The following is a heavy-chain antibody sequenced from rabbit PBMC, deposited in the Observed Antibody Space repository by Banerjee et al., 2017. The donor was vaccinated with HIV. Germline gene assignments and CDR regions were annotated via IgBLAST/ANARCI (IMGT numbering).Heavy chain of an antibody. V-gene: IGHV1S45*01. J-gene: IGHJ6*01. CDR2: INTGSSGFT. CDR3: AREWGLGTDIGGGIGL. CDR1: GFAFSNNAN. D-gene: IGHD3-1*01. Sequence: QEQLVESGGGLVLPGGSLKLSCTASGFAFSNNANIGWVRQAPGKGLEWIGCINTGSSGFTCYASWAKGRFPCSEASSSTVDLQVSSLTAAVSVSDICAREWGLGTDIGGGIGLWGPGTLGTVS.